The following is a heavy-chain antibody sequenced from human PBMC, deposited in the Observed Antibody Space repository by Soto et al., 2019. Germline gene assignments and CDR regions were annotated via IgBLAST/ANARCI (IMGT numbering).Heavy chain of an antibody. V-gene: IGHV1-18*01. CDR1: GYTFTSYG. CDR2: ISAYNGNT. CDR3: ARVGLYSSGWTLFDY. Sequence: ASLKVSCKASGYTFTSYGISWVRQAPGQGLEWMGWISAYNGNTNYAQKLQGRVTMTTVTSTSTAYMELRSLRSDDTAVYYCARVGLYSSGWTLFDYRGQGTLVTVP. J-gene: IGHJ4*02. D-gene: IGHD6-19*01.